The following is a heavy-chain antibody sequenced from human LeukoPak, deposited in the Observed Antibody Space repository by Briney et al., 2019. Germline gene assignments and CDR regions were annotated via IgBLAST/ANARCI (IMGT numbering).Heavy chain of an antibody. V-gene: IGHV1-18*01. J-gene: IGHJ4*02. CDR3: ARDGTDSSGYYSDY. CDR1: GYTFTSYG. Sequence: ASVKVSCKASGYTFTSYGISWMRQAPGQGLEWMGWISAYNGNTNYAQKLQGRVTMTTDKSTSTAYMEQRSLRSDDTAVYYCARDGTDSSGYYSDYWGQGTLVTVSS. CDR2: ISAYNGNT. D-gene: IGHD3-22*01.